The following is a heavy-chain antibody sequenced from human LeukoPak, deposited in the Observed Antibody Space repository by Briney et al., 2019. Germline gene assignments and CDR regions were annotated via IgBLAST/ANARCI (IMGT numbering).Heavy chain of an antibody. CDR3: ARVGIAAAGSYNWFDP. Sequence: SVKVSCKASGGTFSSYAISWVRQAPGQGLEWMGRIIPIFGTANYTQKFHGRVTITTDEPTNTAYMELSSLRSEDTPVYYCARVGIAAAGSYNWFDPWGQGTLVTVSS. D-gene: IGHD6-13*01. CDR2: IIPIFGTA. J-gene: IGHJ5*02. CDR1: GGTFSSYA. V-gene: IGHV1-69*05.